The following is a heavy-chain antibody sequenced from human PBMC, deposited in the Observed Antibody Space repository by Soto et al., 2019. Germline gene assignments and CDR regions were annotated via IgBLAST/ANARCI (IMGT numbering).Heavy chain of an antibody. CDR1: GFTLSMSA. Sequence: LRLSCASSGFTLSMSAVNWVRQAPGKGLEWVSYISDSGDRTYYADSVKGRFAISRDRSKNTVSLQMDSLRAEDTAVYYCAKDRGIIVKAGDAFDVWGQGTKVTVSS. D-gene: IGHD3-16*02. CDR3: AKDRGIIVKAGDAFDV. J-gene: IGHJ3*01. V-gene: IGHV3-23*01. CDR2: ISDSGDRT.